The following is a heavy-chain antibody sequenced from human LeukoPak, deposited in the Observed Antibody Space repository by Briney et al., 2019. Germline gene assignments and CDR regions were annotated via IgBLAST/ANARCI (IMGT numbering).Heavy chain of an antibody. Sequence: SVKVSCKASGGTFSSHVISWVRQAPGQGPEWMGRIIPILGIANYAQKFQGRVTITADKSTSTAYMELSSLRSEDTAVYYCASPPADYYDSRDYFDYWGQGTLVTVSS. V-gene: IGHV1-69*04. J-gene: IGHJ4*02. CDR1: GGTFSSHV. CDR2: IIPILGIA. CDR3: ASPPADYYDSRDYFDY. D-gene: IGHD3-22*01.